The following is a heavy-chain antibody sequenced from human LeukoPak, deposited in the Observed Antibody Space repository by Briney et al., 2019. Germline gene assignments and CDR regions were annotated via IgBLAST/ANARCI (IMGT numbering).Heavy chain of an antibody. J-gene: IGHJ4*02. Sequence: GGSLRLSCAASGFMFTTYAMSWVRQAPGKGLEWVSAIGGDGGRTYYGDSVKGRFTISRDNSKDTVFLQMNSLRAEDTAVYYCAKASRQGAVASPLDYWGQGTLVTVSS. V-gene: IGHV3-23*01. CDR2: IGGDGGRT. D-gene: IGHD6-19*01. CDR3: AKASRQGAVASPLDY. CDR1: GFMFTTYA.